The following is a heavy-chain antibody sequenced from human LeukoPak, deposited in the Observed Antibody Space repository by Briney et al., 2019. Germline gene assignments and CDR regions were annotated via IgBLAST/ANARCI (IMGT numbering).Heavy chain of an antibody. CDR1: GGSISSYY. V-gene: IGHV4-59*08. Sequence: PSETLSLTCTVSGGSISSYYWSWIREPPGKGLEWIGYIYYSGSTNYNPSLKSRVTISVDTSKNQFSLNLSSVTAADTAVYYCARRDKSSGWFYDYWGQGTLVTVSS. J-gene: IGHJ4*02. D-gene: IGHD6-19*01. CDR3: ARRDKSSGWFYDY. CDR2: IYYSGST.